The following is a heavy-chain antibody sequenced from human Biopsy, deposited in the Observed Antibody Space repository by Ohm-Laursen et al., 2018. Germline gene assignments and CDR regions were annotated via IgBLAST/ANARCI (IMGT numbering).Heavy chain of an antibody. CDR3: ARDQRGPSLLEAKLTPNYFDY. Sequence: SLRLSCSASGVTLSGYSMNWVRQAPGKGLGWVSSISASSSYIYYADSVKGRFTVSKENGKNSLYLHMNSLRAEDTAVYYCARDQRGPSLLEAKLTPNYFDYWGRGSLVTVSS. CDR2: ISASSSYI. CDR1: GVTLSGYS. D-gene: IGHD1-1*01. V-gene: IGHV3-21*01. J-gene: IGHJ4*02.